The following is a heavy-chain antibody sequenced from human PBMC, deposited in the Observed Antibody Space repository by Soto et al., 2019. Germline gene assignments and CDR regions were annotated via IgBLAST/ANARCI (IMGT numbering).Heavy chain of an antibody. CDR2: IYWDDDK. J-gene: IGHJ6*02. D-gene: IGHD2-21*01. CDR3: AHYSLVPFGIDV. Sequence: QITLKESGPTLVKPTQPLTLTCTFSGFSLTTSGVGVGWIRQPPGKALEWLALIYWDDDKRYSPSLKNRLTXXKXXSRNQVVLTLIDLDPVDTATYSCAHYSLVPFGIDVWGQGTTVTVAS. V-gene: IGHV2-5*02. CDR1: GFSLTTSGVG.